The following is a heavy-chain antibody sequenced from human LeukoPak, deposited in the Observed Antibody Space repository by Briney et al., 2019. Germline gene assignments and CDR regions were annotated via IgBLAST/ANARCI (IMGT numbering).Heavy chain of an antibody. CDR1: GFTFSSYS. CDR3: ARDFDYYGSGSYYDY. J-gene: IGHJ4*02. V-gene: IGHV3-21*01. CDR2: ISSSSSYI. Sequence: PGGSLRLSCAASGFTFSSYSMNWVRQAPGKGLEWVSSISSSSSYIYYADSVRGRFTISRDNAKNSLYLQMNSLRAEDTAVYYCARDFDYYGSGSYYDYWGQGTLVTVSS. D-gene: IGHD3-10*01.